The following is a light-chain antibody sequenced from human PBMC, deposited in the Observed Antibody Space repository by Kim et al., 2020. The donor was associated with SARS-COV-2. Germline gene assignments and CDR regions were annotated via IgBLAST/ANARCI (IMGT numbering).Light chain of an antibody. CDR1: SSDVGGYDY. Sequence: QSALTQPASVSGSLGQSITISCTGTSSDVGGYDYVSWYQQHPGKAPKLIIYDVSNRPSGIANRFSGSKSGNTASLTISGLQAEDETDYYCSSYTSSSRYVFGTGTKVTVL. J-gene: IGLJ1*01. V-gene: IGLV2-14*03. CDR3: SSYTSSSRYV. CDR2: DVS.